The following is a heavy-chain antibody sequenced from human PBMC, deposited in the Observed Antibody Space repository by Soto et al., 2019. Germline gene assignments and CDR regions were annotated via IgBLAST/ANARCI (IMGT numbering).Heavy chain of an antibody. CDR1: GLTFSSYA. Sequence: GESLKISCAASGLTFSSYAMSWVRQAPGKELEWVSAISGSGGSTYYADSVKGRFTISRDNSNNTLFLQMNSLRAEDTAVYYCAKDPVYYYDSSGYHPTPRLGYGMDVWGQETTVTISS. CDR2: ISGSGGST. D-gene: IGHD3-22*01. CDR3: AKDPVYYYDSSGYHPTPRLGYGMDV. V-gene: IGHV3-23*01. J-gene: IGHJ6*02.